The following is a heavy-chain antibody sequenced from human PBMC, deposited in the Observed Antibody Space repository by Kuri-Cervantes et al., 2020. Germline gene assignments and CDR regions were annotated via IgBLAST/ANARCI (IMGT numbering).Heavy chain of an antibody. J-gene: IGHJ6*02. CDR3: AWSSAGYYGMDV. CDR1: GYTFTSYG. D-gene: IGHD6-19*01. CDR2: ISAYNGNT. V-gene: IGHV1-18*04. Sequence: ASVKVSCKASGYTFTSYGISWVRQAPGQGLEWMGWISAYNGNTNYAQKFQGRVTITADESTSTAYMELSSLRSEDTAVYYCAWSSAGYYGMDVWGQGTTVTVSS.